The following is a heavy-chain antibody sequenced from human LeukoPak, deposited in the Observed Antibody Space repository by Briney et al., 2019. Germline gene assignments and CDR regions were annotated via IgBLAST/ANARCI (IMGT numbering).Heavy chain of an antibody. Sequence: ASVKVSCKASGGTFSSYAISWVRQPPGQGLEWMGGIIPIFGTANYAQKFQGRVTITTDESTSTAYMELSSLRSEDTAVYYCARVLGYYYYYMDVWGKGTTVTVSS. V-gene: IGHV1-69*05. CDR1: GGTFSSYA. D-gene: IGHD7-27*01. CDR2: IIPIFGTA. CDR3: ARVLGYYYYYMDV. J-gene: IGHJ6*03.